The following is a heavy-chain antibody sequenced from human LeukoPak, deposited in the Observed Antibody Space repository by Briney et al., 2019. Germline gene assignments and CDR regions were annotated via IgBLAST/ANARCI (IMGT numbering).Heavy chain of an antibody. V-gene: IGHV4-4*07. CDR2: IYTSGST. CDR3: ARDQYGLGSSRGMDV. J-gene: IGHJ6*02. Sequence: SETLSLTCTVSGGSISSYYWSWIRQPAGKGLEWIGRIYTSGSTNYNPSLKSRVTISVDKSKNQFSLKLSSVTAADTAVYYCARDQYGLGSSRGMDVWGQGTTVTVS. CDR1: GGSISSYY. D-gene: IGHD3-10*01.